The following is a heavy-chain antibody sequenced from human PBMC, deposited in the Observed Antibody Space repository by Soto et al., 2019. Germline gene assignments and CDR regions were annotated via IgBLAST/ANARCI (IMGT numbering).Heavy chain of an antibody. CDR1: GYTISSYD. CDR3: ARGLGGGGLRPFEY. J-gene: IGHJ4*02. D-gene: IGHD2-21*01. CDR2: MNPNSGNT. V-gene: IGHV1-8*01. Sequence: ASVKVSCKASGYTISSYDIGWVRQATGQGLEWMGWMNPNSGNTGYAQKFQGRVTMTRKTSISTAYMELSSLRSEDTAVYYCARGLGGGGLRPFEYWGQGTPVTVSS.